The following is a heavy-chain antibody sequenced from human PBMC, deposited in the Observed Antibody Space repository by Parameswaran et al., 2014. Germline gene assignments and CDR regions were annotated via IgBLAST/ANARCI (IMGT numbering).Heavy chain of an antibody. CDR2: INPSGGST. V-gene: IGHV1-46*01. CDR3: ARVAVPAAINWFDP. J-gene: IGHJ5*02. Sequence: WVRQAPGQGLEWMGIINPSGGSTSYAQKFQGRVTMTRDTSTSTVYMELSSLRSEDTAVYYCARVAVPAAINWFDPWGQGTLVTVSS. D-gene: IGHD2-2*02.